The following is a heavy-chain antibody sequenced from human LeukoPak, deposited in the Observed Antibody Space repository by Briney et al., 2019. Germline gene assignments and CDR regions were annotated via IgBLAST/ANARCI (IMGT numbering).Heavy chain of an antibody. J-gene: IGHJ6*03. D-gene: IGHD1/OR15-1a*01. Sequence: SQTLSLTCAISGDSVSSNNGAWNWIRQSPSRGLEWLGRTYYRSKWYNDYAVSIQGRITINPDTSKNQFSLKLSSVTAADTAVYYCARDLLEHAYYYYMDVWGKGTTVTVSS. CDR2: TYYRSKWYN. CDR1: GDSVSSNNGA. CDR3: ARDLLEHAYYYYMDV. V-gene: IGHV6-1*01.